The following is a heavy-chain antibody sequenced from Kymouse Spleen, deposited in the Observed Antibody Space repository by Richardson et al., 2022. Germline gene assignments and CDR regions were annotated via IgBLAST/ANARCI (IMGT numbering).Heavy chain of an antibody. V-gene: IGHV3-30*18. CDR1: GFTFSSYG. CDR3: AKEPYYYGSGSYYVYYYYYGMDV. CDR2: ISYDGSNK. Sequence: QVQLVESGGGVVQPGRSLRLSCAASGFTFSSYGMHWVRQAPGKGLEWVAVISYDGSNKYYADSVKGRFTISRDNSKNTLYLQMNSLRAEDTAVYYCAKEPYYYGSGSYYVYYYYYGMDVWGQGTTVTVSS. J-gene: IGHJ6*02. D-gene: IGHD3-10*01.